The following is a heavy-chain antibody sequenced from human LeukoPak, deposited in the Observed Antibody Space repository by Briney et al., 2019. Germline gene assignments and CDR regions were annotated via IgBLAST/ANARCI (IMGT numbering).Heavy chain of an antibody. V-gene: IGHV3-73*01. CDR3: TSGIVVVPAIYGMDV. CDR2: IRSKANSYAT. CDR1: GFTFSGSA. J-gene: IGHJ6*02. Sequence: PGGSLKLSCAASGFTFSGSAMLWVRQASGKGLEWVGRIRSKANSYATAYAASVKGRFTISRDDSKNTAYLQMNSLKTEDTAVYYCTSGIVVVPAIYGMDVWGQGTTVTVSS. D-gene: IGHD2-2*01.